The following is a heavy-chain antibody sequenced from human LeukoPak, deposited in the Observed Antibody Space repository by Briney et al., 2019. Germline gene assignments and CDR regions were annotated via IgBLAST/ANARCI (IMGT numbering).Heavy chain of an antibody. Sequence: PGGSLRLSCAASGFTFSRYAMHWVRQAPGKGLEWVAVISYDGSNEYYADSVKGRFTISRDSSENTLYLQMNSLRVEDTAAYYCARVGYYSSGPFSYFDYWGQGTLVTVSS. CDR2: ISYDGSNE. V-gene: IGHV3-30-3*01. J-gene: IGHJ4*02. CDR3: ARVGYYSSGPFSYFDY. CDR1: GFTFSRYA. D-gene: IGHD3-10*01.